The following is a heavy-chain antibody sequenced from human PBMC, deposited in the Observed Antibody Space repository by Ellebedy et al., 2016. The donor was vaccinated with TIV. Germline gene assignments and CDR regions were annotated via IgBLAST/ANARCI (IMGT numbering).Heavy chain of an antibody. Sequence: MPSETLSLTCTVSDGSTTGYYWSWIRQPPGKGLEWIGYIHYSGSTSYNPSLKSRVSISGDTPTGHFSLALSSVTAADTAVYFCARLGLSGGYWFLFDFWGQGILVTVSS. CDR1: DGSTTGYY. V-gene: IGHV4-59*01. J-gene: IGHJ4*02. CDR2: IHYSGST. CDR3: ARLGLSGGYWFLFDF. D-gene: IGHD3-22*01.